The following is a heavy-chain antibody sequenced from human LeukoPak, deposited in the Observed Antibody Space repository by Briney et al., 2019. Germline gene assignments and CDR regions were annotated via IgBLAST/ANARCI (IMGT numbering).Heavy chain of an antibody. V-gene: IGHV5-51*01. CDR3: ARLVAVAYGGWFDP. D-gene: IGHD6-19*01. CDR2: IYPGDSDT. Sequence: IIYPGDSDTRYSPSFQGHVTISADKSISTAYLQWSSLKASDTAMYYCARLVAVAYGGWFDPWGQGTLVTVSS. J-gene: IGHJ5*02.